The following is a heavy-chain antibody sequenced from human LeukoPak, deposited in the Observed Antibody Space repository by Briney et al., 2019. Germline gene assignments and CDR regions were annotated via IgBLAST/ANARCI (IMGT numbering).Heavy chain of an antibody. D-gene: IGHD1-7*01. Sequence: GASVTLSCKSSGYTFPNYGVSWVRQAPGQGLEWMGWVSGYNGNTNFAKNVQGRVTMTTDTSTSTAYMELRSLISDDTAVYYCARALGSGTHYYYYYMDVWGKGTTVTVSS. CDR2: VSGYNGNT. J-gene: IGHJ6*03. CDR3: ARALGSGTHYYYYYMDV. V-gene: IGHV1-18*01. CDR1: GYTFPNYG.